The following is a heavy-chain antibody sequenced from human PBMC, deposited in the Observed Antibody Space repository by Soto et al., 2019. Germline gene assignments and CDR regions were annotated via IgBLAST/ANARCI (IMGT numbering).Heavy chain of an antibody. J-gene: IGHJ4*02. CDR2: ISGSGGST. V-gene: IGHV3-23*01. Sequence: GGSLRLSCAASGFTFSSYAMSWVRQAPGKGLEWVSAISGSGGSTYYADSVKGRFTISRDNSKNTLYLQMNSLRAEDTAVYYCAKEGTYYYDSSGYYYHFDYWGQGTLVTVSS. CDR1: GFTFSSYA. CDR3: AKEGTYYYDSSGYYYHFDY. D-gene: IGHD3-22*01.